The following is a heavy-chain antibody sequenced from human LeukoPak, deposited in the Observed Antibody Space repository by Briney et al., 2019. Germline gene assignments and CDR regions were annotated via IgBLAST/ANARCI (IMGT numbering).Heavy chain of an antibody. V-gene: IGHV3-23*01. CDR2: ISTRGGGI. D-gene: IGHD3-22*01. Sequence: GGSLRLSCAGSGFMFSNHAMSWVRQAPGKGLEWVSGISTRGGGIYYADSVKGRYTISRDNSKNTLYLQMKSLRAEDTAVYYCAKDGFDYYDSSGYYYFDYWGQGTLVTDSS. CDR3: AKDGFDYYDSSGYYYFDY. CDR1: GFMFSNHA. J-gene: IGHJ4*02.